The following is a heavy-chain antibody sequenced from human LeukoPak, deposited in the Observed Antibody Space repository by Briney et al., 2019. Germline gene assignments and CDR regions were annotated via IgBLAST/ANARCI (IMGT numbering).Heavy chain of an antibody. CDR1: GFTFDDYA. J-gene: IGHJ4*02. CDR3: ARVWFGEFSYYFDY. V-gene: IGHV3-48*04. Sequence: GGSLRLSCAASGFTFDDYAMHWVRQAPGKGLEWVSYISSSSSTIYYADSVKGRFTISRDNAKNSLYLQMNSLRAEDTAVYYCARVWFGEFSYYFDYWGQGTLVTVSS. D-gene: IGHD3-10*01. CDR2: ISSSSSTI.